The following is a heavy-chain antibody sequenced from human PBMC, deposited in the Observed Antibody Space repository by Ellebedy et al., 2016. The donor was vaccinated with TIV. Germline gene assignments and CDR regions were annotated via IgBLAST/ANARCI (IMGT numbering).Heavy chain of an antibody. CDR3: ARVYDSSVFMDY. CDR1: GFTFSSYG. J-gene: IGHJ4*02. V-gene: IGHV3-30*03. Sequence: GGSLRLXCAASGFTFSSYGMHWVRQAPGKGLEWVAVISYDGSNKYYADSVKGRFTISRDNAKNSLYLQMNSLRDEDTAVYYCARVYDSSVFMDYWGQGTLVTVSS. CDR2: ISYDGSNK. D-gene: IGHD3-22*01.